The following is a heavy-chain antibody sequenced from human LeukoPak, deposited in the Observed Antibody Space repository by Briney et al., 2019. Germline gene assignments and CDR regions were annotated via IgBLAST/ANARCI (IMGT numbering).Heavy chain of an antibody. CDR3: ARRGYYDSSGRHAFDI. D-gene: IGHD3-22*01. J-gene: IGHJ3*02. CDR2: IYYSGST. V-gene: IGHV4-39*01. Sequence: SETLSLTCTVSGGSISSSSYYWGWIRQPPGKGLEWIGSIYYSGSTYYNPSLKSRVTISVDTSKNQFSLKLSSVTAADTAVYYCARRGYYDSSGRHAFDIWGQGTLVTVSS. CDR1: GGSISSSSYY.